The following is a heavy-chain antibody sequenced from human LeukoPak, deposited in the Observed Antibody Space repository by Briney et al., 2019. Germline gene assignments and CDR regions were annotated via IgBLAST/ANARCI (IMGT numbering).Heavy chain of an antibody. CDR2: INHSGST. V-gene: IGHV4-34*01. J-gene: IGHJ4*02. Sequence: SETLSLTCAVYGGSFSGYYWSWIRQPPGKGLEWIGEINHSGSTNYNPSLKSRVTISVDTSKNQFSLKLSSVTAADTAVYYCARESFTIFGVVKFPYFDYWGQGTLVTVSS. CDR3: ARESFTIFGVVKFPYFDY. CDR1: GGSFSGYY. D-gene: IGHD3-3*01.